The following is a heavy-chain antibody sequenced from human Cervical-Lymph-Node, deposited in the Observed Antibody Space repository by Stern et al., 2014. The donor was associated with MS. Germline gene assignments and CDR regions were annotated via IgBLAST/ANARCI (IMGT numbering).Heavy chain of an antibody. Sequence: VQLVQSGGGLVQPGRSLRLSCAASGFTFDDYDMHWVRQAPGKGLEWVSGISWNSGTIGYADSVKGRFAISRDNAKNSLYLQMNSLRTEDTALYYCVKDISWGGLRHFEYWGQGTLVTVSS. J-gene: IGHJ4*02. CDR2: ISWNSGTI. V-gene: IGHV3-9*01. CDR3: VKDISWGGLRHFEY. CDR1: GFTFDDYD. D-gene: IGHD4-17*01.